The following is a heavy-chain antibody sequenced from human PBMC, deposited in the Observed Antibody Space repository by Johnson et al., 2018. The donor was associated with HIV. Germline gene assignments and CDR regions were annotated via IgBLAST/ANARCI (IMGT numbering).Heavy chain of an antibody. CDR1: GFSLNSYD. J-gene: IGHJ3*02. V-gene: IGHV3-30*04. D-gene: IGHD6-6*01. CDR3: ARGKYSSSPHTADAFDI. Sequence: QVQLVESGGGVVQPGGSLRLSCAASGFSLNSYDMHWVRQAPGKGLEWGTMISYDGSNKYYADSVKGRFTISRDNSKNTLYLQMNSLRAEDTAVYYCARGKYSSSPHTADAFDIWGQGTMVTVSS. CDR2: ISYDGSNK.